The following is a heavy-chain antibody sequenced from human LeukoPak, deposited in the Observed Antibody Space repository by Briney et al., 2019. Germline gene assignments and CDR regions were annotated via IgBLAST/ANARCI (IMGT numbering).Heavy chain of an antibody. J-gene: IGHJ4*02. CDR3: ARHFFMEMATTAYFDY. CDR2: IYYSGST. CDR1: GGSISSSSYY. V-gene: IGHV4-39*01. Sequence: SETLSLTCTVSGGSISSSSYYWGWIRQPPGKGLEWIGSIYYSGSTYHNPSLKSRVTISVDTSKNQFSLKLSSVTAADTAVYYCARHFFMEMATTAYFDYWGQGTLVTVSS. D-gene: IGHD5-24*01.